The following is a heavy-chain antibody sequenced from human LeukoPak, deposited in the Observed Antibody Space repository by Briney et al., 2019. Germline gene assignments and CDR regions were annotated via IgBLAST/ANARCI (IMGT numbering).Heavy chain of an antibody. CDR1: GYTFTSYG. J-gene: IGHJ4*02. V-gene: IGHV1-18*01. CDR3: ARDLSYDSSGYYGTYYFDY. D-gene: IGHD3-22*01. CDR2: ISAYNGNT. Sequence: GASVKVSCKASGYTFTSYGISWVRQAPGQGLEWMGWISAYNGNTNYAQKLQGRVTMTTDTSTSTAYMELRSLRAEDTAVYYCARDLSYDSSGYYGTYYFDYWGQGTLVTVSS.